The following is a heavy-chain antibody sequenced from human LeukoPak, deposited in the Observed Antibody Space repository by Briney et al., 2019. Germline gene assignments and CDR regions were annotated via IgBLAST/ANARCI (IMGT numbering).Heavy chain of an antibody. V-gene: IGHV1-69*06. CDR2: ILPIFGTA. J-gene: IGHJ6*03. CDR3: ARSFCSSTSCYGASYYYYYMDV. CDR1: GGTFSSYA. Sequence: SVKVSCKASGGTFSSYAISWVRQAPGQGLEWMGRILPIFGTANYAQKFQGRVTITADKSTSTAYMELSSLRSEDTAVYYCARSFCSSTSCYGASYYYYYMDVWGKGTTVTVSS. D-gene: IGHD2-2*01.